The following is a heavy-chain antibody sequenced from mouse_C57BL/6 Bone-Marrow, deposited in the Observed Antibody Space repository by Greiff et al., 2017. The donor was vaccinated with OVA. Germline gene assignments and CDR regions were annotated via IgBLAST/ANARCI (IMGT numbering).Heavy chain of an antibody. J-gene: IGHJ1*03. D-gene: IGHD1-1*01. V-gene: IGHV14-4*01. CDR2: IDPENGDT. Sequence: VQLQQSGAELVRPGASVKLSCTASGFNIKDDYMHWVKQRPEQGLEWIGWIDPENGDTEYASKFQGKATITADTSSNTAYLQLSSLTSEDTAVYYCTPYYGRSADVWGTGTTVTVSS. CDR1: GFNIKDDY. CDR3: TPYYGRSADV.